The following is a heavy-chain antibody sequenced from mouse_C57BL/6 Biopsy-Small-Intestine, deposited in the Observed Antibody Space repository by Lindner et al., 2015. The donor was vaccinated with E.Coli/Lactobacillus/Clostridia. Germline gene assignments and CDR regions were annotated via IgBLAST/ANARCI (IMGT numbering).Heavy chain of an antibody. Sequence: VQLQESGAELVRPGTSVKVSCKASGYAFTNYLIEWVKQRPGQGLEWIGMINPGSGGTNYNEKFKGKATLTADKSSSTAYMQLSSLTSEDSAVYFCARASYGSSFDYWGQGTTLTVSS. CDR3: ARASYGSSFDY. J-gene: IGHJ2*01. D-gene: IGHD1-1*01. CDR1: GYAFTNYL. V-gene: IGHV1-54*01. CDR2: INPGSGGT.